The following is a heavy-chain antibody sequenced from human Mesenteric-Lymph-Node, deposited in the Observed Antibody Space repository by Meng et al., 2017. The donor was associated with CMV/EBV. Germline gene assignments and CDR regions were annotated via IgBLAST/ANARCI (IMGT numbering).Heavy chain of an antibody. CDR3: VRGNLGDYFDY. Sequence: GESLKISCVASGFSFNNYEMNWVRQAPGKGLEWVSYISNGGSTKYYADSVKGRITISRDNAKNSLYLQMNSLRGEDTAIYFCVRGNLGDYFDYWGQGTLVTVSS. CDR2: ISNGGSTK. CDR1: GFSFNNYE. V-gene: IGHV3-48*03. J-gene: IGHJ4*02.